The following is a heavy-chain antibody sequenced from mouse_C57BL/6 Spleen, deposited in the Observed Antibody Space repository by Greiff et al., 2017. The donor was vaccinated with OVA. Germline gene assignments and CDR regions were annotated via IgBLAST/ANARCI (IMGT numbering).Heavy chain of an antibody. V-gene: IGHV1-61*01. CDR1: GYTFTSYW. Sequence: QVQLQQPGAELVRPGSSVKLSCKASGYTFTSYWMDWVKQRPGQGLEWIGNIYPSDSETHYNQKFKDKATLTVDKSSSTAYMQLSSLTSEDSAVYYCARVDSSGYVKDCGQGTTLTVSS. CDR2: IYPSDSET. CDR3: ARVDSSGYVKD. J-gene: IGHJ2*01. D-gene: IGHD3-2*02.